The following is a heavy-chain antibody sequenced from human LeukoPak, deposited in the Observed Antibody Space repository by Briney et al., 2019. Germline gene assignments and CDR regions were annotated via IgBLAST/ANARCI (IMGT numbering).Heavy chain of an antibody. J-gene: IGHJ6*03. CDR1: GFTVSRNV. CDR2: IYSGDRA. CDR3: ARDLAGFQQPRYYYYMDV. Sequence: GGSLRLSCVASGFTVSRNVMSWVRQAPGKGLEWVSLIYSGDRAFYADSVRGRFTISRNNSKHTLFLEMSSLKPEDTATYYCARDLAGFQQPRYYYYMDVSGKGTTVTVSS. D-gene: IGHD1-14*01. V-gene: IGHV3-66*02.